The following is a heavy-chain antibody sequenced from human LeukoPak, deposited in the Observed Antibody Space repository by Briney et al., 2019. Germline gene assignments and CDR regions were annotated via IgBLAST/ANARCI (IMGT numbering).Heavy chain of an antibody. Sequence: GGSLRLSCAASGFTVSSNYMSWVRQAPGKGLEWVSVIYRGGNTDYADSVKGRFTISRDNSKNTLYLQMNSLRAEDTAVYYCARGSNIVGATRAPFDPWGQGTLVTVSS. J-gene: IGHJ5*02. D-gene: IGHD1-26*01. CDR1: GFTVSSNY. V-gene: IGHV3-53*01. CDR3: ARGSNIVGATRAPFDP. CDR2: IYRGGNT.